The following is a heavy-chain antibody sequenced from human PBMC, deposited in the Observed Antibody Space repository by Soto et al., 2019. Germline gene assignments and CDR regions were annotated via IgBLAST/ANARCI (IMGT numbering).Heavy chain of an antibody. CDR3: AKDNRHYDSSGFDY. J-gene: IGHJ4*02. Sequence: QVQLVESGGGVVQPGRSLRLSCAASGFAFSSYGMHWVRQAPGKGLEWVAVISYDGSNKYYADSVKGRFTISRDNSKNTLYLQMNSLRVEDTAVYYCAKDNRHYDSSGFDYWGQGTLVTVSS. CDR2: ISYDGSNK. D-gene: IGHD3-22*01. CDR1: GFAFSSYG. V-gene: IGHV3-30*18.